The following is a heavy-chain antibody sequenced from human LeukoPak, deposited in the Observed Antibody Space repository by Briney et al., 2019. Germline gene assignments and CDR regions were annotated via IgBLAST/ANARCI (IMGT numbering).Heavy chain of an antibody. J-gene: IGHJ5*02. CDR1: GFTLSNYD. CDR3: ARADCSSSTCYLRRSWFDP. D-gene: IGHD2-2*01. V-gene: IGHV3-21*01. Sequence: PGGSLRLSCAASGFTLSNYDMNWVRQAPGKGLEWVSSISTSSRYIYYKDSVRGRFTISRDDAKNSLYLEMNSRRAEDTAVYYCARADCSSSTCYLRRSWFDPWGQGTLVTVSS. CDR2: ISTSSRYI.